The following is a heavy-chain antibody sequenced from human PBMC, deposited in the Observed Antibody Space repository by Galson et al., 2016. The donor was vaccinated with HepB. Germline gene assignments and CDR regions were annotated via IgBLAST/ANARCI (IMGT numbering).Heavy chain of an antibody. V-gene: IGHV3-21*01. D-gene: IGHD6-13*01. CDR1: GFTFNMYT. CDR3: ARVVAPMAAANRGFGS. J-gene: IGHJ5*02. Sequence: SLRLSCAASGFTFNMYTMTWVRQAPGKGLEWVSSITPGSTYTHFADSVKGRFTISGDDAENSLYLHMNSLRAEDTALYYCARVVAPMAAANRGFGSWGQGTQVVVSS. CDR2: ITPGSTYT.